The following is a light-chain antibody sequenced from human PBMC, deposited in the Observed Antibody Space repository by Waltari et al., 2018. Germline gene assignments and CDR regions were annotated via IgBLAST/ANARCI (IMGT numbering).Light chain of an antibody. J-gene: IGLJ1*01. Sequence: QSALTQPPSASGTPGQRVTISCSGSSSNIGSNTVNWYQQRPGTAPKLRICSNNQRPSGVPDRFSGSKSGTSASLAISGLQSEDEADYYCAAWDDSLNGYVFGTGTKVTVL. CDR2: SNN. V-gene: IGLV1-44*01. CDR1: SSNIGSNT. CDR3: AAWDDSLNGYV.